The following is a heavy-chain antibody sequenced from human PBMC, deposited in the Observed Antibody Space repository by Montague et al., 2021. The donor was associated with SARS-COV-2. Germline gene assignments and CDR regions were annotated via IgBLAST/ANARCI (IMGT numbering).Heavy chain of an antibody. CDR1: GFTFSSYA. J-gene: IGHJ3*02. Sequence: SLRLSCAASGFTFSSYAMHWVRQAPGKGLEWAAVISYDGSNKYYADSVKGRFTISRDNSKNTLYLQMNSLRAEDTAVYYCARDPDSGSYSSDAFDIWGQGTMVTVSS. D-gene: IGHD1-26*01. V-gene: IGHV3-30-3*01. CDR2: ISYDGSNK. CDR3: ARDPDSGSYSSDAFDI.